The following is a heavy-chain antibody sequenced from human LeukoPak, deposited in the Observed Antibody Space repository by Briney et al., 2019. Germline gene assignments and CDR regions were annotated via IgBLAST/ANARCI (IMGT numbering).Heavy chain of an antibody. CDR2: IYYRGST. Sequence: SETLSLTCTVSGGSISSSSYYWGWIRQPPGKGLEWIGSIYYRGSTYYNPSLKSRVTISVGTCKNQFSLKVSSVTAADTAVYYCARPGPDAYYYDSSGKGDAFDIWGQGTMVTVSS. J-gene: IGHJ3*02. V-gene: IGHV4-39*07. CDR1: GGSISSSSYY. D-gene: IGHD3-22*01. CDR3: ARPGPDAYYYDSSGKGDAFDI.